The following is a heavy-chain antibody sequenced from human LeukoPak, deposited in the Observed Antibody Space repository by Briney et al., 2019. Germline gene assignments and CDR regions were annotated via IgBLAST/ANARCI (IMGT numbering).Heavy chain of an antibody. CDR3: AKPLWFGELLAPENWFDP. CDR1: GFTFSSYG. D-gene: IGHD3-10*01. CDR2: IRYDGSNK. V-gene: IGHV3-30*02. Sequence: VQPGGSLRHSCAASGFTFSSYGMHWVRQAPGKGLEWVAFIRYDGSNKYYADSVKGRFTISRDNSKNTLYLQMNSLRAEDTAVYYCAKPLWFGELLAPENWFDPWGQGNLVTVSS. J-gene: IGHJ5*02.